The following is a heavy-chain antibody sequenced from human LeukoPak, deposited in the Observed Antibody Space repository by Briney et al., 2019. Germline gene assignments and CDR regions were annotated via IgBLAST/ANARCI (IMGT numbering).Heavy chain of an antibody. CDR1: GFTFSSYW. V-gene: IGHV3-74*01. D-gene: IGHD3-22*01. CDR2: INSDGSST. J-gene: IGHJ4*02. Sequence: GGSLILSCAASGFTFSSYWIHWVRQSPGKGLVWVSRINSDGSSTNYADSVKGRFTISRDNAKNTVTLQMNSLRAEDTAVYYCARGAYYDLDSWGQGTLVTVSS. CDR3: ARGAYYDLDS.